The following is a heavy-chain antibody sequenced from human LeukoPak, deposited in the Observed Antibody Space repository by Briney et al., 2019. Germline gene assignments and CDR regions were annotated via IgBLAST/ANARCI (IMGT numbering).Heavy chain of an antibody. J-gene: IGHJ4*02. CDR1: GYTFTSYG. CDR2: ISAYNGNT. D-gene: IGHD1-26*01. CDR3: ARANAVGATKDSEDY. V-gene: IGHV1-18*01. Sequence: GASVKVSCKASGYTFTSYGISWVRQAPGQGLEWMGWISAYNGNTNYAQKLQGRVTMTTDTSTSTAYMELRSLRSDDTAVYYCARANAVGATKDSEDYWGQGTLVTVSS.